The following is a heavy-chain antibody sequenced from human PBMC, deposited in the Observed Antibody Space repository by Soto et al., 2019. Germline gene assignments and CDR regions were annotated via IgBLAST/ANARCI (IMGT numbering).Heavy chain of an antibody. V-gene: IGHV3-30*18. CDR2: ISYDGSNK. J-gene: IGHJ4*02. CDR3: AKESVPAAMGDYIDYSNYVGLPYFDY. CDR1: GFTFSSYG. D-gene: IGHD2-2*01. Sequence: QVQLVESGGGVVQPGRSLRLSCAASGFTFSSYGMHWVRQAPGKGLEWVAVISYDGSNKYYADSVKGLFTISRDNSKNTLYLQMNSLRAEDTAVYYCAKESVPAAMGDYIDYSNYVGLPYFDYWGQGTLVTVSS.